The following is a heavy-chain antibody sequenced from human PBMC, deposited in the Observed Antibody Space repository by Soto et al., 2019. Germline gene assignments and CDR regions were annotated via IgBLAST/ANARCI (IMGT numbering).Heavy chain of an antibody. CDR3: AKDHRNGGSRVDY. CDR1: GFSFKSHG. D-gene: IGHD2-15*01. J-gene: IGHJ4*02. CDR2: ISYDGKDA. V-gene: IGHV3-30*18. Sequence: QVQLVEYGGGVVQPGRSLRLSCAVSGFSFKSHGMHWVRQDPGQGLEWVAFISYDGKDANYADSVKGRFTISRDNSKDALYLQMGSLRGEDTAVYFCAKDHRNGGSRVDYWGQGTLVTVSS.